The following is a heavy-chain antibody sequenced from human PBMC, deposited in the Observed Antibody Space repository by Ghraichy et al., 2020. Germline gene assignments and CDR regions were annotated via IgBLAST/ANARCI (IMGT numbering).Heavy chain of an antibody. D-gene: IGHD5-18*01. Sequence: SETLSLTCTVSGGSISSGGYYWSWIRQHPGKGLEWIGYIYYSGSTYYNPSLKSRVTISVDTSKNQFSLKLSSVTAADTAVYYCARGTDTAMRAWGQGTLVTVSS. V-gene: IGHV4-31*03. CDR2: IYYSGST. J-gene: IGHJ4*02. CDR1: GGSISSGGYY. CDR3: ARGTDTAMRA.